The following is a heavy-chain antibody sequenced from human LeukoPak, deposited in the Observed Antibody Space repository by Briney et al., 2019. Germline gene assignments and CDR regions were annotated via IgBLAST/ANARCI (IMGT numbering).Heavy chain of an antibody. CDR2: ISYDGSNK. CDR3: VRDQDEDRGSTTFDR. CDR1: GFTFSSYA. V-gene: IGHV3-30*14. D-gene: IGHD1-26*01. Sequence: PGGSLRLSCAASGFTFSSYAMHWVRQAPGKGLEWVVVISYDGSNKYYADSVKGRFTISRDNAKNLLYLQMNSLRAGDTAIYYCVRDQDEDRGSTTFDRWGQGTLVTVSS. J-gene: IGHJ4*02.